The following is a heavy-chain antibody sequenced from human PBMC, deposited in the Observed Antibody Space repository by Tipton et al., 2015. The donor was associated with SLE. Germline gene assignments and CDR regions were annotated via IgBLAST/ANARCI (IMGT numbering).Heavy chain of an antibody. CDR2: ISYSGAT. J-gene: IGHJ4*02. D-gene: IGHD2-2*01. CDR1: GDTIDGNTYF. V-gene: IGHV4-39*07. Sequence: TLSLTCTVSGDTIDGNTYFWDWIRQPPGKGLMLIGSISYSGATSYNPSLKSRVTISVNTSRNQFSLKLTSVTAADTAVYCCASGGYCTRTNCYAPLFDWWGRGTLVTVSS. CDR3: ASGGYCTRTNCYAPLFDW.